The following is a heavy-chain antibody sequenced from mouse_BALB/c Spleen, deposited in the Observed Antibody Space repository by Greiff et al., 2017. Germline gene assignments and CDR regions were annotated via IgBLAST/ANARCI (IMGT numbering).Heavy chain of an antibody. CDR2: INPSTGYT. J-gene: IGHJ3*01. Sequence: VQLQQSGAELAKPGASVKMSCKASGYTFTSYWMHWVKQRPGQGLEWIGYINPSTGYTEYNQKFKDKATLTADKSSSTAYMQLSSLTSEDSAVYYCARMGTWTWFAYWGQGNLVTVSA. D-gene: IGHD4-1*01. V-gene: IGHV1-7*01. CDR3: ARMGTWTWFAY. CDR1: GYTFTSYW.